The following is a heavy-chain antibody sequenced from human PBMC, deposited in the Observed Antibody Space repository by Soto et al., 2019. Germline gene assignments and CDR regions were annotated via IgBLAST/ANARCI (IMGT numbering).Heavy chain of an antibody. CDR1: GFTFSSYG. Sequence: QVQLVESGGGVVQPGRSLRLSCAASGFTFSSYGMHWVRQAPGKGLEWVAVIWYDGSNKYYADSVKGRFIISRDNSKNTLYLQMNSLRAEDTAVYYCARDPPPYCGGDCHTDNFDYWGQGTLVTVSS. V-gene: IGHV3-33*01. D-gene: IGHD2-21*02. CDR3: ARDPPPYCGGDCHTDNFDY. CDR2: IWYDGSNK. J-gene: IGHJ4*02.